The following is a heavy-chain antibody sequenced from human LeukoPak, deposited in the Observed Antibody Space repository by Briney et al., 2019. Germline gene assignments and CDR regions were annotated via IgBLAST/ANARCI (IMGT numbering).Heavy chain of an antibody. Sequence: PGGSLRLSCETSGFSFSTYWMSWVRQAPGKGLEWVSAISGSGGSTYYADSVKGRFTISRDNSKNTLYLQMNSLRAEDTAVYYCAKSAKIAARLDYWGQGTLVTVSS. J-gene: IGHJ4*02. CDR2: ISGSGGST. CDR1: GFSFSTYW. D-gene: IGHD6-6*01. V-gene: IGHV3-23*01. CDR3: AKSAKIAARLDY.